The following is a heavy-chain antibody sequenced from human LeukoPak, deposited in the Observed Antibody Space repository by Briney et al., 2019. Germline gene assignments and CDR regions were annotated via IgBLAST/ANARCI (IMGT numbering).Heavy chain of an antibody. V-gene: IGHV4-59*01. Sequence: SETLSLTCTVSGGSISSYYWSWIRQPPGKGLEWIGYIYYSGSTNYNPSLKSRVTISVDTSKNQFSLKLSSVTAADTAVYYCARVSILTGCSQKGYYYYGMDVWGQGTTVTVSS. CDR3: ARVSILTGCSQKGYYYYGMDV. CDR2: IYYSGST. D-gene: IGHD3-9*01. J-gene: IGHJ6*02. CDR1: GGSISSYY.